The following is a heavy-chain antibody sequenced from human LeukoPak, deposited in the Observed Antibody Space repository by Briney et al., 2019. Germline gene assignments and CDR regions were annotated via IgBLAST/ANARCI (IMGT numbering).Heavy chain of an antibody. Sequence: PSETLSLTCTVSGDSISSGGYYWSWIRQHPGKGLEWIGYIYHSGSTYYNPSLKSRLSISVDTSKNQFSLKLNPVTAADTAVYYCARTVARTWVDYWGQGTLVTVSS. J-gene: IGHJ4*02. V-gene: IGHV4-31*03. D-gene: IGHD6-19*01. CDR2: IYHSGST. CDR3: ARTVARTWVDY. CDR1: GDSISSGGYY.